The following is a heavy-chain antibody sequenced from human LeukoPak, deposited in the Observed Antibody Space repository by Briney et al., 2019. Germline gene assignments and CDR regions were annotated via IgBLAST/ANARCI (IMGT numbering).Heavy chain of an antibody. J-gene: IGHJ4*02. D-gene: IGHD6-13*01. CDR3: ARGRSSSSYPFHY. CDR2: IIPIFGTA. CDR1: GGTFSSYA. Sequence: GASVMVSCKASGGTFSSYAISWVRQAPGQGLEWMGGIIPIFGTANYAQKFQGRVTITADKSTSTAYMELSSLRSEDTAVYYCARGRSSSSYPFHYWGQGTLVTVSS. V-gene: IGHV1-69*06.